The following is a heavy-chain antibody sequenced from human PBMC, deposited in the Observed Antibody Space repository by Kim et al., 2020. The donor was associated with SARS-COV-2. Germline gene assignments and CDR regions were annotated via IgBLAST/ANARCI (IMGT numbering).Heavy chain of an antibody. D-gene: IGHD7-27*01. Sequence: GGSLRLSCAASGFTFSSYEINWVRQAPGKGLEWISFISSSGSLIYYADSVKGRFSVSRDNAKNSLYLQMNSLRAEDTAIYYCATEPETLGNYFDYWGQGTLVTVSS. CDR2: ISSSGSLI. J-gene: IGHJ4*02. CDR3: ATEPETLGNYFDY. V-gene: IGHV3-48*03. CDR1: GFTFSSYE.